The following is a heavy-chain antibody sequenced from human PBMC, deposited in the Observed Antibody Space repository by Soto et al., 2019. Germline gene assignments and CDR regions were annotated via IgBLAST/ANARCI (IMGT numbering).Heavy chain of an antibody. J-gene: IGHJ4*02. Sequence: EVQLVESGGGLVQPGGSLRLSCAASGFTFSSYSMNWVRQAPGKGLEWVSYISSSSSTIYYADSVKGRFTISRDNAKNSLYLQMNSLRAEDTAVYYCARIRFLEWSHPDYWGQGTLVTVSS. V-gene: IGHV3-48*01. D-gene: IGHD3-3*01. CDR1: GFTFSSYS. CDR2: ISSSSSTI. CDR3: ARIRFLEWSHPDY.